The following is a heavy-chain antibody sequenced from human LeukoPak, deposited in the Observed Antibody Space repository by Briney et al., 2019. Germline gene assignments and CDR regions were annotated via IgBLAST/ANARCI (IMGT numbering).Heavy chain of an antibody. J-gene: IGHJ3*02. CDR3: ARHTTIFGVAIIDI. CDR2: ISAYNGNT. D-gene: IGHD3-3*01. Sequence: ASVKVSCKASGYTYTSYGISWVRQAPGQGLEWMGWISAYNGNTNYAQKLQGRVTMTTDTSTSTAYMDLSSLRSDDTAVYYCARHTTIFGVAIIDIWGQGTMVTVSS. CDR1: GYTYTSYG. V-gene: IGHV1-18*01.